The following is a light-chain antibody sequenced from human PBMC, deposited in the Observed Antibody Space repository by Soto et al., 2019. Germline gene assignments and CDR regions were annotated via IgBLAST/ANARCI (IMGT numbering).Light chain of an antibody. V-gene: IGKV1-33*01. CDR1: QGITNC. CDR3: QQHNTLPIT. CDR2: DAS. Sequence: DIQMTQSPSYLSASVGDRVTITCRASQGITNCLSWYQQKPGKAPQLLIYDASNLETGVPSRFSGSGSGTDFTFTINSLQPEDFATYYCQQHNTLPITFGPGTTVDI. J-gene: IGKJ3*01.